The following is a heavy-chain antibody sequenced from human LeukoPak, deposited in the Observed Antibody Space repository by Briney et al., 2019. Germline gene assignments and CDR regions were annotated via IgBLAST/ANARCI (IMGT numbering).Heavy chain of an antibody. V-gene: IGHV3-43*02. CDR2: ISGDGGTT. Sequence: PGGSLRLSCTASGFTFDDYAMHWVRQAPAKGLEWVSLISGDGGTTDHADSVKGRFTISRDNRRNSLYLHMNSLRTEDTALYFCAKVYVGSWYAYDHWGQGTLVTVSS. CDR3: AKVYVGSWYAYDH. J-gene: IGHJ4*02. D-gene: IGHD6-13*01. CDR1: GFTFDDYA.